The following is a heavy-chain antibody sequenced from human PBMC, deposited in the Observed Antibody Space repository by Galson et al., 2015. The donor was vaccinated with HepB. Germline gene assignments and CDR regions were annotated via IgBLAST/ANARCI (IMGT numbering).Heavy chain of an antibody. CDR3: AKVAVAGSTDYWYVDR. Sequence: SLRLSCAASGFTFSSYAMSWVRQAPGKGLEWVSAISGSGGSTYYADSVKGRFTISRDNSKNTLYLQMNSLRAEDTAVYYCAKVAVAGSTDYWYVDRWGRGTLVTVSS. CDR2: ISGSGGST. V-gene: IGHV3-23*01. CDR1: GFTFSSYA. D-gene: IGHD6-19*01. J-gene: IGHJ2*01.